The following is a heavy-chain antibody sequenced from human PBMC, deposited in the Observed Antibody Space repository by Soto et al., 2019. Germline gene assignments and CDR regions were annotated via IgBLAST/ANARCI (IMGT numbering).Heavy chain of an antibody. CDR2: ITGGGDTR. CDR1: GFTFGGYA. Sequence: EVQLLESGGGLLQPGGSLRLSCAASGFTFGGYAMNWVRQAPGKGLAWVSGITGGGDTRFYTDSLRGRVTIASDNTGNRLYLQMNSRRDEDTAVNFCGMKSQGSVTVTGNWYFDLWGRGTLVTVSS. V-gene: IGHV3-23*01. J-gene: IGHJ2*01. CDR3: GMKSQGSVTVTGNWYFDL. D-gene: IGHD4-4*01.